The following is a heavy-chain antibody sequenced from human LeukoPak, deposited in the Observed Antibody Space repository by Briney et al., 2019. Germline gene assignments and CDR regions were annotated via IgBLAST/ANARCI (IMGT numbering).Heavy chain of an antibody. D-gene: IGHD2-2*01. CDR3: ARDYCSSTSCFIDY. CDR1: GFTFSDYY. J-gene: IGHJ4*02. Sequence: GGSLRLSCAASGFTFSDYYMSWIRQAPGKGLEWVSYISSSASVINYADSVKGRFTISRDNAKNSLYLQMNSLRAEDTAVYYCARDYCSSTSCFIDYWGQGTLVTVSS. V-gene: IGHV3-11*04. CDR2: ISSSASVI.